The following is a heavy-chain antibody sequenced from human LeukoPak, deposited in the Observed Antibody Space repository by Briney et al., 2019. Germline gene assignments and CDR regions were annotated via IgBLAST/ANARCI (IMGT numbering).Heavy chain of an antibody. V-gene: IGHV4-30-4*08. D-gene: IGHD1-14*01. J-gene: IGHJ4*02. CDR1: GGSISSGDYY. CDR3: ARESEQYSFDY. CDR2: IYYSGST. Sequence: SETLSLTCTVSGGSISSGDYYWSWIRQPPGKGLEWIGYIYYSGSTYYNPSLKSRVTISVDTPKNQFSLKLSSVTAADTAVYYCARESEQYSFDYWGQGTLVTVSS.